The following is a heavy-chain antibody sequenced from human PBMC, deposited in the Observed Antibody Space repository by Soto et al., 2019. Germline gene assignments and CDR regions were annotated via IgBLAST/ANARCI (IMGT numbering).Heavy chain of an antibody. CDR1: GGSISSYY. V-gene: IGHV4-59*08. CDR3: ARRRGYSGYDF. CDR2: IYYSGST. Sequence: PSETLSLTCAVYGGSISSYYWSWIRQPPGKGLEWIGYIYYSGSTNYNPSLKSRVTISVDTSKNQFSLKLSSVTAADTAVYYCARRRGYSGYDFRGQGTLVTVSS. D-gene: IGHD5-12*01. J-gene: IGHJ4*02.